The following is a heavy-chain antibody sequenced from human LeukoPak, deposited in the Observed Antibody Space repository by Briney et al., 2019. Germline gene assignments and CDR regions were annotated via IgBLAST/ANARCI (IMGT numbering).Heavy chain of an antibody. V-gene: IGHV3-74*01. CDR1: GFTFSFYW. CDR2: INNDGRST. D-gene: IGHD2-15*01. J-gene: IGHJ4*02. CDR3: ARDNEYCTGGTCRLDY. Sequence: GGSLRLSCASSGFTFSFYWMHWVRQAPGKGLVWVSRINNDGRSTSYAGSVKGRFTISRDNAKNTLYLQMNSLRAEDTAVYYCARDNEYCTGGTCRLDYWGQGAVVTVSS.